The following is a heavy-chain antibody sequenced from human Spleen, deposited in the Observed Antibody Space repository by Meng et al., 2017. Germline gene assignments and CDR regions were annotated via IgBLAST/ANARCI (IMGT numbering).Heavy chain of an antibody. V-gene: IGHV3-9*01. CDR2: ITWNSGSI. Sequence: GGSLRLSCAASGFNFDDYAMHWVRQAPGKGLEWVSGITWNSGSINYADSVQGRFTISRDNAKNSLYLEMNSLRPEDTALYYCAKDNSMLRGAIALDYWGQGTLVTVSS. CDR3: AKDNSMLRGAIALDY. CDR1: GFNFDDYA. D-gene: IGHD3-10*01. J-gene: IGHJ4*02.